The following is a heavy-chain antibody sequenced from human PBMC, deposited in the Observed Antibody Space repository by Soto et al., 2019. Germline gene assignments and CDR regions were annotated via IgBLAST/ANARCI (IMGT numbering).Heavy chain of an antibody. J-gene: IGHJ6*03. CDR2: ISYSGST. D-gene: IGHD3-3*01. Sequence: QVQLQESGPGLVKPSQTLSLTCTVSGGSISSGGYYWSWIRQHPGKGLGWIGYISYSGSTYYNPSLKSRVTISVDTSKNQFSLKLSSVTAADTAVYYCARDPFGVVIPPSYMDVWGKGTTVTVSS. CDR1: GGSISSGGYY. CDR3: ARDPFGVVIPPSYMDV. V-gene: IGHV4-31*03.